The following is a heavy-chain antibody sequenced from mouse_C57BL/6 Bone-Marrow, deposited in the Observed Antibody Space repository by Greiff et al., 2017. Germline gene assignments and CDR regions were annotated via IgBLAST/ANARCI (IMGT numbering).Heavy chain of an antibody. Sequence: EVKLVESGAELVRPGASVKLSCTASGFNIKDYYMHWVKQRPEQGLEWIGRIDPEDGDTEYAPKFQGKATMTADTSSNTAFLQLSSLTSEDTAVYYCTPLYYGSSPFGYWGQGTTLTVSS. CDR2: IDPEDGDT. CDR3: TPLYYGSSPFGY. V-gene: IGHV14-1*01. J-gene: IGHJ2*01. CDR1: GFNIKDYY. D-gene: IGHD1-1*01.